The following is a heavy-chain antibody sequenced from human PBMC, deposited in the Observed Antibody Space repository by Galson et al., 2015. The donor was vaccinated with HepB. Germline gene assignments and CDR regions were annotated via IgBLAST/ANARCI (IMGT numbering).Heavy chain of an antibody. D-gene: IGHD5-12*01. Sequence: PALVKPTQTLTLTCTFSGFSLSTRGVGVGWIRQPPGKALEWLALIYWDDDKRYSPSLKSRLTITKDTSKNQVVLTMTNMDPVDTATYYCAHAPLRNYYYYMDVWGKGTTVTVSS. J-gene: IGHJ6*03. V-gene: IGHV2-5*02. CDR2: IYWDDDK. CDR3: AHAPLRNYYYYMDV. CDR1: GFSLSTRGVG.